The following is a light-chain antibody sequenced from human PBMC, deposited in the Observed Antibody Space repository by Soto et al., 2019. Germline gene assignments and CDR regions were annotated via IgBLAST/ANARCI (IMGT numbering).Light chain of an antibody. CDR1: QVISTS. CDR2: AAS. Sequence: DIQLTQSPSFLSPSIGDSVTITCRGSQVISTSLAWYQVKPGKAPKLLIYAASTLESGVPSRFSATVSGTEFSLTINSLQHEDFATYYCQQLFDSPITFGQGTRLEIK. CDR3: QQLFDSPIT. J-gene: IGKJ5*01. V-gene: IGKV1-9*01.